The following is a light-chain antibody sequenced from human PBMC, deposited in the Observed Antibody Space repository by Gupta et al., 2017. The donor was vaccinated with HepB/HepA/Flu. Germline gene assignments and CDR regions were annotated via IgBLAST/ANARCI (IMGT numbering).Light chain of an antibody. CDR1: QIVRSSC. Sequence: EIAVTQSPGTLSLSPGERATLSCRASQIVRSSCLDWYQQKPGQAPRFLIYGASSRDAGIPDRFSGSVSGTEFTLPLSSREPEDFAVYYCQHEGSSPGTFGQGTKVEIK. J-gene: IGKJ1*01. CDR2: GAS. V-gene: IGKV3-20*01. CDR3: QHEGSSPGT.